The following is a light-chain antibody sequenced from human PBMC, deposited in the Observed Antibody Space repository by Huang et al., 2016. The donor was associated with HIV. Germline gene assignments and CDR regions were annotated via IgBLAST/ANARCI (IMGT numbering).Light chain of an antibody. Sequence: ELVMTQSPATLSVSPGDRVTLSCGASQSITNNLAWFQQKYGQAPRLLIYDASTRASCISARFSGGGSGTEFALTISSLQSEDSAVYYCQQYNTWPYTFGQGTKLEIK. J-gene: IGKJ2*01. V-gene: IGKV3D-15*01. CDR3: QQYNTWPYT. CDR2: DAS. CDR1: QSITNN.